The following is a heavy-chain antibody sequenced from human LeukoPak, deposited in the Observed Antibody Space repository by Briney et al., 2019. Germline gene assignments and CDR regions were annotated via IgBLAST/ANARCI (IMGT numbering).Heavy chain of an antibody. Sequence: SETLSLTCAVYGGSFSGYYWSWIRQPPGKGLEWIGEINHSGSTNYNPSLKSRVTMSGDTSKNQFSMKLSSVTAAETAGYPWARGRLPSGSYISYAFDIWGQGTMVSVSS. CDR3: ARGRLPSGSYISYAFDI. D-gene: IGHD1-26*01. V-gene: IGHV4-34*01. CDR2: INHSGST. J-gene: IGHJ3*02. CDR1: GGSFSGYY.